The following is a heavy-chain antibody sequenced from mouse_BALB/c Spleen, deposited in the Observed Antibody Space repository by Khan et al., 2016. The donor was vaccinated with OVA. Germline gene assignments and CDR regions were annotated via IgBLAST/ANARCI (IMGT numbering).Heavy chain of an antibody. CDR2: ISSTGST. V-gene: IGHV3-2*02. CDR1: GYSITSDFA. Sequence: EVELVESGPGLVKPSQSLSLTCTVTGYSITSDFAWNWIRQFPGNKLEWMGYISSTGSTSYSPSLKSRISITRDTSKNQFFLHLNSVTTEDTATYYCARSLYYGDSYAMDYWGQGTSVTVSS. J-gene: IGHJ4*01. D-gene: IGHD2-13*01. CDR3: ARSLYYGDSYAMDY.